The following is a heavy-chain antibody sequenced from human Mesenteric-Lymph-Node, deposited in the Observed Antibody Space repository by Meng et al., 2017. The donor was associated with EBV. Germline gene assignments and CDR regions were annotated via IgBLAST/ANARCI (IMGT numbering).Heavy chain of an antibody. V-gene: IGHV4-4*02. D-gene: IGHD3-10*01. CDR1: CGSISSDNW. CDR2: IHHSGAT. CDR3: ASVIYGSGLNSWFDP. J-gene: IGHJ5*02. Sequence: SGPGRVQPSGTLSLTCAVFCGSISSDNWWTWVRQPPGKGLEWIGEIHHSGATNYNPSLKSRVTISVDKSKNQFSLKLSSVTAADAAVYFCASVIYGSGLNSWFDPWGHGTLVTVSS.